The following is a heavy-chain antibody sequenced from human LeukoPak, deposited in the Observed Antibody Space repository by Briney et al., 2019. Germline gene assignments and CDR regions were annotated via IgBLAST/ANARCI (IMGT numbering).Heavy chain of an antibody. CDR3: ARTPIVVVVAAIEDWFDP. Sequence: GESLKIPCKGSGYSFTSYWISWVRQMPGKGLEWMGRIDPSDSYTNYSPSFQGHVTISADKSISTAYLQWSSLKASDTAMYYCARTPIVVVVAAIEDWFDPWGQGTLVTVSS. J-gene: IGHJ5*02. V-gene: IGHV5-10-1*01. CDR1: GYSFTSYW. CDR2: IDPSDSYT. D-gene: IGHD2-15*01.